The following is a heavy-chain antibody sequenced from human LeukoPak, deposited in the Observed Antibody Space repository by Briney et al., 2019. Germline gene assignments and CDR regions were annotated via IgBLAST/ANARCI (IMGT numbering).Heavy chain of an antibody. CDR3: ARLDILTGYYFDY. J-gene: IGHJ4*02. D-gene: IGHD3-9*01. V-gene: IGHV3-53*01. Sequence: PGGSLRLSCAASGFTVSSNHMSWVRQAPGKGLEWVSVIYSGGSTYYADSVKGRFTISRDNSKNTLYLQMNSLRAGDTAVYYCARLDILTGYYFDYWGQGTLVTVSS. CDR1: GFTVSSNH. CDR2: IYSGGST.